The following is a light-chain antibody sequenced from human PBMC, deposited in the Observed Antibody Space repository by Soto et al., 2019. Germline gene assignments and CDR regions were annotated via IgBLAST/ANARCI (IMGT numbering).Light chain of an antibody. J-gene: IGKJ1*01. Sequence: EIRMTQSPSSLSASIGDRVTITCRASQGISNDLGWYQQKPGLAPKRLISAASTLQSGVPSRFRGSGSGTEFSLTISGLQTEDFATYYCLQHHSYPWTFGQGTKVEIQ. CDR2: AAS. CDR3: LQHHSYPWT. CDR1: QGISND. V-gene: IGKV1-17*01.